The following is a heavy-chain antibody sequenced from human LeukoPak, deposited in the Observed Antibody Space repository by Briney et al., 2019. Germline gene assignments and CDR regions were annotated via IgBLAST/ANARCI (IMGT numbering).Heavy chain of an antibody. CDR3: EAISGPRDF. D-gene: IGHD2-2*02. CDR1: GGTFSSYA. J-gene: IGHJ4*02. CDR2: INPSDGGT. Sequence: ASVKVSCKASGGTFSSYAISWVRQAPGQGLEWMGVINPSDGGTTSAQKFQGRVIMTRDTSTSTVYMELSSLRFEDSAVYYCEAISGPRDFWGQGTLVTVSS. V-gene: IGHV1-46*01.